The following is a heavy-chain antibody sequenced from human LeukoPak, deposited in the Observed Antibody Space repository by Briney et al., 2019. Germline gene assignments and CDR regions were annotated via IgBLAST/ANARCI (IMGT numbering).Heavy chain of an antibody. D-gene: IGHD1-26*01. Sequence: PGGSLRLSCAASGFTFSSYGMDWVRQAPGKGLEWVSSISSSSSYIYYADSVKGRFTISRDNAKNSLYLQMNSLRAEDTAVYYCAIVGATSYWGQGTLVTVSS. CDR3: AIVGATSY. J-gene: IGHJ4*02. CDR2: ISSSSSYI. CDR1: GFTFSSYG. V-gene: IGHV3-21*01.